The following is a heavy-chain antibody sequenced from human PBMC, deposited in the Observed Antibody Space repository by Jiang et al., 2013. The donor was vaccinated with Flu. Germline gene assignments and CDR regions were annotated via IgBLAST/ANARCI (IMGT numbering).Heavy chain of an antibody. D-gene: IGHD2-15*01. Sequence: GLEWMGWISAYNGNTNYAQKLQGRVTMTTDTSTSTAYMELRSLRSDDTAVYYCARDVGGFFDIWGQGTMVTVSS. J-gene: IGHJ3*02. CDR3: ARDVGGFFDI. V-gene: IGHV1-18*01. CDR2: ISAYNGNT.